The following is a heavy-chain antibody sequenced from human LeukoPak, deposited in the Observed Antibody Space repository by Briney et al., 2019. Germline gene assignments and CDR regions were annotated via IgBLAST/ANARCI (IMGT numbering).Heavy chain of an antibody. J-gene: IGHJ4*02. Sequence: ASVKVSCKASGGSFSSYAISWVRQAPGQGLEWMGGIIPIFGTANYAQKFQGRVTITADESTSTAYMKLSSLRSEDTAVYYCAQSGGDTVTRFDYWGQGTLVTVSS. D-gene: IGHD4-11*01. V-gene: IGHV1-69*13. CDR3: AQSGGDTVTRFDY. CDR1: GGSFSSYA. CDR2: IIPIFGTA.